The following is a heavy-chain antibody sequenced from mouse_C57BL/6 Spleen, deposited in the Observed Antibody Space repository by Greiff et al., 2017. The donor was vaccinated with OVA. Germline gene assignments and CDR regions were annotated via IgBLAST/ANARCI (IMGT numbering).Heavy chain of an antibody. V-gene: IGHV1-53*01. CDR1: GYTFTSYW. CDR2: INPSNGGT. J-gene: IGHJ4*01. Sequence: QVHVKQPGPELVKPGASVKLSCKASGYTFTSYWMHWVKQRPGQGLEWIGNINPSNGGTNYNEKFKSKATLTVDKSSSTAYMQLSSLTSEDSAVYYCARNYYGSSYVDAMDYWGQGTSVTVSS. CDR3: ARNYYGSSYVDAMDY. D-gene: IGHD1-1*01.